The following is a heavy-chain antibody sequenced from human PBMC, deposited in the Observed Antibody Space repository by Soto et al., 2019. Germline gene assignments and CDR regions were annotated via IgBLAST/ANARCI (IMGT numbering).Heavy chain of an antibody. D-gene: IGHD2-21*01. J-gene: IGHJ6*02. CDR3: ARDGRVVDTGMDV. CDR2: ISYDGSNK. CDR1: GFTFSSYA. V-gene: IGHV3-30-3*01. Sequence: QVQLVESGGGVVQPGRSLRLSCAASGFTFSSYAMHWVRQAPGKGLEWVAVISYDGSNKYYADSAKGRFTISRDNSKNTLYLQMNSLRAEDTAVYYCARDGRVVDTGMDVWGQGTTVTVSS.